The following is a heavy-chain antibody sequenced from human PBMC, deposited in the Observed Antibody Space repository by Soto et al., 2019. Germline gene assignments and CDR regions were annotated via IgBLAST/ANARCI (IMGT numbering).Heavy chain of an antibody. CDR2: IYYSGST. Sequence: SETLSLTCTVSGGSISSSSYYWGWIRQPPGKGLEWIGSIYYSGSTYYNPSLKSRVTISVDTSKNQFSLKLSSVTAADTAVYYCATEGIDCSSTSCYAGDYWGQGTLVTVSS. D-gene: IGHD2-2*01. CDR1: GGSISSSSYY. J-gene: IGHJ4*02. CDR3: ATEGIDCSSTSCYAGDY. V-gene: IGHV4-39*01.